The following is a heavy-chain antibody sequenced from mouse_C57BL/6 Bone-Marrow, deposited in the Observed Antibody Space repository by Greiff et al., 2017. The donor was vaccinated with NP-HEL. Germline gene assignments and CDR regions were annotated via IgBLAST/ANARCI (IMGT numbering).Heavy chain of an antibody. J-gene: IGHJ1*03. V-gene: IGHV1-69*01. CDR2: IDPSDSYT. D-gene: IGHD2-4*01. CDR3: ASRIYYDYGGYFDV. Sequence: QVHVKQPGAELVMPGASVKLSCKASGYTFTSYWMHWVKQRPGQGLEWIGEIDPSDSYTNYNQKFKGKSTLTVDKSSSTAYMQLSSLTSEDSAVYCCASRIYYDYGGYFDVWGTGTTVTVSS. CDR1: GYTFTSYW.